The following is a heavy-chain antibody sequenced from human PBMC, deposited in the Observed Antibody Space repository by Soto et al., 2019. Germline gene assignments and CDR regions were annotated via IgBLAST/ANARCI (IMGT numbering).Heavy chain of an antibody. CDR1: GFTFNRYG. J-gene: IGHJ5*02. D-gene: IGHD1-1*01. V-gene: IGHV3-30*03. CDR2: ISFDGTAK. CDR3: ATGRSTRFDP. Sequence: QGLLVEYGGRVVQPGRSLRLSCVASGFTFNRYGMHWVRQAPGKGLEWVAEISFDGTAKYYAESVKGRFTVSRDNGNNTLHREMNSLGAKDTAVYFCATGRSTRFDPWGQGTLVTVSS.